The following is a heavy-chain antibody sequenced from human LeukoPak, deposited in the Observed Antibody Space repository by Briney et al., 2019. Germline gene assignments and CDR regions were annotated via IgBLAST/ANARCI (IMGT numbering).Heavy chain of an antibody. Sequence: SETLSLTCTVSGGSISSGGYYWSWIRQHPGKGLEWIGYIYYSGSTYYNPSLKSRVTISVDTSKNQFSLKLSSVTAADTAVYYCARSYSNYYYGMDVWGQGATVTVSS. CDR1: GGSISSGGYY. V-gene: IGHV4-31*03. J-gene: IGHJ6*02. CDR3: ARSYSNYYYGMDV. D-gene: IGHD4-11*01. CDR2: IYYSGST.